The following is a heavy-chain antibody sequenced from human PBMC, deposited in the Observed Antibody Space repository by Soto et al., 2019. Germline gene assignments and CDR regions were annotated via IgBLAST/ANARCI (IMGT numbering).Heavy chain of an antibody. CDR1: GGSISSGGYY. V-gene: IGHV4-31*03. CDR2: IYYSGST. D-gene: IGHD6-13*01. CDR3: ARAAAGLYYYYYYGMDV. J-gene: IGHJ6*02. Sequence: QVQLQESGPGLVKPSQTLSLTCTVSGGSISSGGYYWSWIRQHPGKGLEWIGYIYYSGSTYYNPSLKRRVTISVDTSKNQFSLKLSSLTAADTAVYYCARAAAGLYYYYYYGMDVWGQGTTVTVSS.